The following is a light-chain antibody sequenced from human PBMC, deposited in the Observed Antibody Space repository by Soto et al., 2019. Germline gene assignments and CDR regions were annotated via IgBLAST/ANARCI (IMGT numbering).Light chain of an antibody. CDR2: WAS. CDR1: QSVLHSSNNKNY. V-gene: IGKV4-1*01. Sequence: DIVMTQSPDSLAVSLGEKATINCKSSQSVLHSSNNKNYLAWYQQRPGQPPKLVTNWASTRESGVPDRFSGSGSGTHFSLTISSLQAEDVAVYYCQPFYSPPYTFGQGTTLEIK. CDR3: QPFYSPPYT. J-gene: IGKJ2*01.